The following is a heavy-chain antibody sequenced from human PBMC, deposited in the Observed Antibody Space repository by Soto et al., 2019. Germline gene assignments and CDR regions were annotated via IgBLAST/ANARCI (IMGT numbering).Heavy chain of an antibody. Sequence: SGGSLRLSCASSGFTFSTYAMNLVRQAPGKGLEWVSGISGSGDSTYYADSVKGRFTVSRDNSKNTLYLQMNSLRAEDTAVFYCAKERSSGWSLDYWGQGTLVTVSS. CDR3: AKERSSGWSLDY. J-gene: IGHJ4*02. D-gene: IGHD6-19*01. CDR2: ISGSGDST. V-gene: IGHV3-23*01. CDR1: GFTFSTYA.